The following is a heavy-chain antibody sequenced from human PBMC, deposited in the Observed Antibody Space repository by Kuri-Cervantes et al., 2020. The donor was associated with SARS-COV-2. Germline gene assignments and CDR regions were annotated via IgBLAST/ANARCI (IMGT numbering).Heavy chain of an antibody. J-gene: IGHJ4*02. CDR1: GGTFSSYA. CDR3: ARGPGSYHIWYYFDY. V-gene: IGHV1-18*01. CDR2: ISAYNGNT. D-gene: IGHD1-26*01. Sequence: ASVKVSCKASGGTFSSYAISWVRQAPGQGLEWMGWISAYNGNTNYAQKLQGRVTMTTDTSTSTAYMELRSLRSDDTAVYYCARGPGSYHIWYYFDYWGQGTPVTVSS.